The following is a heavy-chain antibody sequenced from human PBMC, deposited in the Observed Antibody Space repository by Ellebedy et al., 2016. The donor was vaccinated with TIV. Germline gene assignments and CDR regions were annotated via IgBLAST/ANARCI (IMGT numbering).Heavy chain of an antibody. CDR2: INPNSGGT. J-gene: IGHJ6*02. D-gene: IGHD3-22*01. Sequence: AASVQVSCKASAYRFSNYGISRVRQAHGQGLAWMGWINPNSGGTNYAQKFQGRVTMTRDTSISTAYMELSRLRSDDTAVYYCASTPDSSGFLGGMDVWGQGTTVTVSS. V-gene: IGHV1-2*02. CDR1: AYRFSNYG. CDR3: ASTPDSSGFLGGMDV.